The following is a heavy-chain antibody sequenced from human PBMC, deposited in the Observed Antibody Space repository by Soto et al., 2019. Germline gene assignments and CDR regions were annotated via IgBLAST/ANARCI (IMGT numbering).Heavy chain of an antibody. Sequence: SETLSLTCAVYGGSFSGYYWSWIRQPPGKGLEWIGEINHSGSTNYNPSLKSRVTISVDTSKNQFSLKLSSVTAADTAVYYCARVTYRRGVDYWGQGTLVTVSS. J-gene: IGHJ4*02. CDR2: INHSGST. CDR3: ARVTYRRGVDY. CDR1: GGSFSGYY. V-gene: IGHV4-34*01. D-gene: IGHD1-26*01.